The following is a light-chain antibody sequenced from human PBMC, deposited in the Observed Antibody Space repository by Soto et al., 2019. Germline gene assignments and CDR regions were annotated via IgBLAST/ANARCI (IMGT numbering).Light chain of an antibody. J-gene: IGLJ3*02. CDR2: SNY. CDR1: SSDIGSNT. Sequence: QAVVTQPPSASGTPGQRVTISCSGSSSDIGSNTVNWYQQLPGTAPKVLIYSNYQRPSGVPDRFSGSKSGTSASLAINGLQSEDEADYYCAAWDDSLNGPVFGGGTKLTVL. CDR3: AAWDDSLNGPV. V-gene: IGLV1-44*01.